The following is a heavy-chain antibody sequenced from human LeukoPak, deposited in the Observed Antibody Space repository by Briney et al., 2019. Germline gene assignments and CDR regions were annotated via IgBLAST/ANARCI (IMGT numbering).Heavy chain of an antibody. V-gene: IGHV3-20*04. CDR2: INWNGGST. Sequence: GGSLRLSCAASGFTFDDYGMSWVRQAPGKGLEWVSRINWNGGSTGYADSLKGRFTISRDNAKNSLYLQMSSLRAEDTDLYYCARDTPSATYFFDYWGQGTLVTVSS. D-gene: IGHD2-15*01. J-gene: IGHJ4*02. CDR1: GFTFDDYG. CDR3: ARDTPSATYFFDY.